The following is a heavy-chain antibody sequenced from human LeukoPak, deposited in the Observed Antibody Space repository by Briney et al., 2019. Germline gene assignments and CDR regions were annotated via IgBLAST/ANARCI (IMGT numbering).Heavy chain of an antibody. D-gene: IGHD3-3*01. CDR1: GYTFTGYY. J-gene: IGHJ6*02. V-gene: IGHV1-2*04. CDR3: ARGTRKPRITIFGVVTYGMDV. CDR2: INPNSGGT. Sequence: RRASVKVSCKASGYTFTGYYMHWVRQAPGQRLEWMGWINPNSGGTNYAQKFQGWVTMTRDTSISTAYMELSRLRSDDTAVYYCARGTRKPRITIFGVVTYGMDVWGQGTTVTVSS.